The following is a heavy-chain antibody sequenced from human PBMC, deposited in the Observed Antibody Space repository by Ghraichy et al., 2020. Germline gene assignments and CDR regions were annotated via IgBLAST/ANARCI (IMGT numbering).Heavy chain of an antibody. D-gene: IGHD3-22*01. CDR1: GFTFSYYS. J-gene: IGHJ4*02. CDR3: ARERLYYYDGSGHYYFDC. CDR2: ISSKSNYI. V-gene: IGHV3-21*01. Sequence: LSLTCAASGFTFSYYSMHWVRQAPGKGLEWVSSISSKSNYIYYVDSLKGRFTISRDNAKNSLYLQMNSLTAEDSAVYYCARERLYYYDGSGHYYFDCWGQGTLVTVSS.